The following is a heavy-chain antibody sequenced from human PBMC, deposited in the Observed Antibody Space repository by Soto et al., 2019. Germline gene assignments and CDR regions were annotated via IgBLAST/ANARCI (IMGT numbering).Heavy chain of an antibody. V-gene: IGHV3-30*18. CDR2: ISYDGSDK. CDR3: VKDRVPGAYGNYYGMDV. CDR1: GFTFNNSG. Sequence: QVQLVESGGGVVQPGRSLRLSCRVSGFTFNNSGMHWVRQAPGKGLEWMAVISYDGSDKYYADSVKGRVIISRDNSKNTLNLETNSLRAEDTAIYYCVKDRVPGAYGNYYGMDVWGQGTTVTVSS. J-gene: IGHJ6*02. D-gene: IGHD5-12*01.